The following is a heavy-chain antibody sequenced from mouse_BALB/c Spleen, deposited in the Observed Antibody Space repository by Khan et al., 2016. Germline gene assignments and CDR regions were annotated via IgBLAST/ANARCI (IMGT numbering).Heavy chain of an antibody. CDR1: GYTFTSYW. CDR2: INPSTGYT. V-gene: IGHV1-7*01. Sequence: QVQLQQSGAELAKPGASVKMSCKATGYTFTSYWMHWVKQRPGQGLEWIGYINPSTGYTEYNQKFKDKATLTADKSSSTAYMQLSSLTSEDSAVYYCARSDYGSDWGQGTTLTVSS. D-gene: IGHD1-1*02. CDR3: ARSDYGSD. J-gene: IGHJ2*01.